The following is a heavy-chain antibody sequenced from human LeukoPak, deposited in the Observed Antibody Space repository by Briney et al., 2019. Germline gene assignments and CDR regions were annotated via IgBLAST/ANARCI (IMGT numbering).Heavy chain of an antibody. V-gene: IGHV4-59*01. CDR3: ARDLGVATILGDYYYGMDV. CDR2: IYYSGST. J-gene: IGHJ6*02. CDR1: GVSISSYY. Sequence: PSETLSLTCTVSGVSISSYYWSWIRQPPGKGLEWVGYIYYSGSTNYNPSLKSRVTISVDTSKNQFSLKLSSVTAADTAVYYCARDLGVATILGDYYYGMDVWGQGTTVTVSS. D-gene: IGHD5-12*01.